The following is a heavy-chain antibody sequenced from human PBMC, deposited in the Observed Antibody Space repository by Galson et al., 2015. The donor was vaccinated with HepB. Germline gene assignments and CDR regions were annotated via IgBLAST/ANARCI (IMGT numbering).Heavy chain of an antibody. V-gene: IGHV1-3*04. J-gene: IGHJ3*02. CDR2: INTGNGNT. CDR1: GYSFTSYW. CDR3: ARVLPNSSGPGGAFDI. D-gene: IGHD6-19*01. Sequence: QSGAEVKKPGESLKISCKGSGYSFTSYWIGWVRQMPGKGLEWMGWINTGNGNTKYSQKFQGRVTITRDTSASTAYMELSSLRSEDTAVYYCARVLPNSSGPGGAFDIWGQGTMVTVSS.